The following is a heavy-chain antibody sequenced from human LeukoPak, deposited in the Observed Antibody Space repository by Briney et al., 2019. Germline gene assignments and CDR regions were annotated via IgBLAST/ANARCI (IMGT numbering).Heavy chain of an antibody. D-gene: IGHD3-9*01. CDR2: FDPEDGET. V-gene: IGHV1-24*01. CDR1: GYTLTELS. Sequence: ASVKVSCKVSGYTLTELSINGVRQAPEKGLDGREGFDPEDGETIYAQKFQGRVTMTEDTSTDTAYMELSSLRSEDTAVYYCATVTGVEGRYFDYWGQGTLVTVSS. J-gene: IGHJ4*02. CDR3: ATVTGVEGRYFDY.